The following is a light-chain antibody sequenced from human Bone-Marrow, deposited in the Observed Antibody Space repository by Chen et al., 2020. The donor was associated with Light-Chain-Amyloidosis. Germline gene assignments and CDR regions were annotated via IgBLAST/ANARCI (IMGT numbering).Light chain of an antibody. V-gene: IGLV3-25*03. CDR3: QSADSSGTYEVI. J-gene: IGLJ2*01. CDR2: SDT. Sequence: SYELTQPPPVSVPPGQTARITCSAADLPTKYAYWYQQKPGQYPVLVIHSDTERPSGISERFSGSSSGTTATLTISGVQAEDEADYHCQSADSSGTYEVIFGGGTKLTVL. CDR1: DLPTKY.